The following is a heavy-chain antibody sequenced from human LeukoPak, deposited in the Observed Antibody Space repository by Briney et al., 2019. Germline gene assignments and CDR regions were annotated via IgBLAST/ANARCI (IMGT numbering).Heavy chain of an antibody. D-gene: IGHD2-15*01. CDR1: RFAFSTYW. Sequence: PGGSLRLSCAASRFAFSTYWMSWVRQAPGKGLEWVANIKEDGSEKYYVDSVKGRFTIYRDNAKNSLYLQMNSLRAEDTAVYYCAGGQGWLLDYWGQGTLVTVSS. V-gene: IGHV3-7*02. J-gene: IGHJ4*02. CDR3: AGGQGWLLDY. CDR2: IKEDGSEK.